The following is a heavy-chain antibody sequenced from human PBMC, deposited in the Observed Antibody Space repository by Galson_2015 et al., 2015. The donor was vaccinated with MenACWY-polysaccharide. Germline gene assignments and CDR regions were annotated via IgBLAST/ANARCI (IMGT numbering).Heavy chain of an antibody. CDR2: INSDASST. CDR1: GFTFSNIW. Sequence: SLRLSCAASGFTFSNIWLHWVRPAPGKGLVWVSRINSDASSTAYADSVKGRFTISRDNAKNTLYLQMNSLRVEDTAVYYCVGPLGRGGTGAYGMDAWGQGTAVTVSS. CDR3: VGPLGRGGTGAYGMDA. J-gene: IGHJ6*02. V-gene: IGHV3-74*01. D-gene: IGHD3-10*01.